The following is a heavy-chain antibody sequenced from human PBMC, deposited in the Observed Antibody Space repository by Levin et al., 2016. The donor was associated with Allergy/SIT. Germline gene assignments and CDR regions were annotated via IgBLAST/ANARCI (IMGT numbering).Heavy chain of an antibody. Sequence: GKGLEWIGRIYTSGSTNYNPSLKSRVTISVDTSKNQFSLKLSSVTAADTAVYYCARDGDTYGQYGMDVWGQGTTVTVSS. J-gene: IGHJ6*02. V-gene: IGHV4-61*02. CDR3: ARDGDTYGQYGMDV. D-gene: IGHD2-21*01. CDR2: IYTSGST.